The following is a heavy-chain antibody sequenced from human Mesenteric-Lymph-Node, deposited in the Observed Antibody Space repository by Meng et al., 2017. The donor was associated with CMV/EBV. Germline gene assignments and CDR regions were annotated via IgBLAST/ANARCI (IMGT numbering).Heavy chain of an antibody. Sequence: SLKISCAASGFTFDDYAMHWVRQAPGKGLEWVSGISWNSGSIGYADSVKGRFTISRDNAKNSLYLQMNSLRAEDTAVYYCARDGTYYDFWSAFDIWGQGTMVTVSS. CDR3: ARDGTYYDFWSAFDI. V-gene: IGHV3-9*01. CDR1: GFTFDDYA. CDR2: ISWNSGSI. D-gene: IGHD3-3*01. J-gene: IGHJ3*02.